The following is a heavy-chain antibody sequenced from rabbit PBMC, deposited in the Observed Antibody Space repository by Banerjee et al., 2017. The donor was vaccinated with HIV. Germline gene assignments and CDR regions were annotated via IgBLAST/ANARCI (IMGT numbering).Heavy chain of an antibody. V-gene: IGHV1S45*01. CDR3: ARDLAGVIGWNFNL. J-gene: IGHJ4*01. CDR2: IYAGSSGST. D-gene: IGHD4-1*01. CDR1: GFSFSGSYW. Sequence: CKASGFSFSGSYWICWVRQAPGKGLEWIACIYAGSSGSTYYASWAKGRFTISKTSSTTVTLQMTSLTAADTATYFCARDLAGVIGWNFNLWGPGTLVTVS.